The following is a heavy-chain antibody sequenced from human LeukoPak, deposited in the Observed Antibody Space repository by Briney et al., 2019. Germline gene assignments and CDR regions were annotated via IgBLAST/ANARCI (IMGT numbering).Heavy chain of an antibody. J-gene: IGHJ6*03. D-gene: IGHD5-18*01. CDR3: ARRPRIQLRPYYYYYYMDV. CDR2: ISSSGSTI. CDR1: GFTFSDYY. Sequence: GGSLRLSCAASGFTFSDYYMSWIRQAPGKGLEWVSYISSSGSTIYYADSVKGRFTISRDNAKNSLYLQMNGLRAENTAVYYCARRPRIQLRPYYYYYYMDVWGKGTTVTVSS. V-gene: IGHV3-11*04.